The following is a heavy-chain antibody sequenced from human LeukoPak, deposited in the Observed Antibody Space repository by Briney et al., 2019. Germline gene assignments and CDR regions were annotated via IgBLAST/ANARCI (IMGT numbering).Heavy chain of an antibody. CDR3: ARQSATYYYDSSGYLQTRWGAFDI. Sequence: PSETLSLTCTVSGGSISSSSYYWGWIRQPPGKGLEWIGSIYYSGSTYYNPSLKSRVTISVDTSKNQFSLKLSSVTAADTAVYYCARQSATYYYDSSGYLQTRWGAFDIWGQGTMVTVSS. J-gene: IGHJ3*02. D-gene: IGHD3-22*01. V-gene: IGHV4-39*01. CDR1: GGSISSSSYY. CDR2: IYYSGST.